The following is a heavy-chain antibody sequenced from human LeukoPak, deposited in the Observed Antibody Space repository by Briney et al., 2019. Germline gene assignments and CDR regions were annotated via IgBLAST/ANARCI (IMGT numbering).Heavy chain of an antibody. Sequence: GGSLRLSCAASGFTFSSYGMHWVRQAPGKGLEWLAFIRYDGTEKYYTDSVKGRFTISRDNSKNTLYLQMNSLRAEDTAVYYCAKGYSYGFDYWGQGTLVTVSS. CDR3: AKGYSYGFDY. J-gene: IGHJ4*02. CDR1: GFTFSSYG. CDR2: IRYDGTEK. D-gene: IGHD5-18*01. V-gene: IGHV3-30*02.